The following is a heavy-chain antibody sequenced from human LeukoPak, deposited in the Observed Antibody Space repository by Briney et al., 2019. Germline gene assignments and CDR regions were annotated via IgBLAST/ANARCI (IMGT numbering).Heavy chain of an antibody. CDR3: ARDLGSGSWHLDY. D-gene: IGHD3-10*02. CDR1: GFTFSSYS. J-gene: IGHJ4*02. CDR2: ISSSSSYI. V-gene: IGHV3-21*01. Sequence: GGSLRLSCAASGFTFSSYSMNWVRQAPGKGLEWVSSISSSSSYIYYADSVKGRFTISRDNAKNSLYLQMNSLRAEDTAVYYCARDLGSGSWHLDYWGQGTLVTVSS.